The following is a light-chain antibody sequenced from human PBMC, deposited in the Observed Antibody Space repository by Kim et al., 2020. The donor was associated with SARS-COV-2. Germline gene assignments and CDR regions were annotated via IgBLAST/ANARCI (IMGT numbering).Light chain of an antibody. CDR2: AAS. J-gene: IGKJ2*01. V-gene: IGKV1-39*01. CDR1: QSISSY. Sequence: SVGDRVTITCRASQSISSYLNWYQQKPGKAPKLLIYAASSLQSGVPSRFSGSGSGTDFTLTISSLQPEDFATYYCQQSYSTPRDTFGQGTKLEI. CDR3: QQSYSTPRDT.